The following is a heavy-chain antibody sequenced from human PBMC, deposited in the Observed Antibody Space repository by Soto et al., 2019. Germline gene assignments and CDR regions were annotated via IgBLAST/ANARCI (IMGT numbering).Heavy chain of an antibody. CDR1: GGSISSGGYY. CDR3: AREHWGSLYYGSGSLFDY. Sequence: PSETLSLTCTVSGGSISSGGYYWSWIRQHPGKGLEWIGYIYYSGSTYYNPSLKSRVTISVDTSKNQFSLKLSSVTAADTAVYYCAREHWGSLYYGSGSLFDYSGQGTLVTVSS. V-gene: IGHV4-31*03. CDR2: IYYSGST. J-gene: IGHJ4*02. D-gene: IGHD3-10*01.